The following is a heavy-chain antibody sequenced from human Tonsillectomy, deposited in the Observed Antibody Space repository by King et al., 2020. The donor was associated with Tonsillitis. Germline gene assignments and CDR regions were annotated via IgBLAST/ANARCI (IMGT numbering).Heavy chain of an antibody. CDR2: VKSKIDGGTT. J-gene: IGHJ1*01. Sequence: VQLVESGGGLVKPGGSLRLSCAASGFTFSNAWMSWVRQAPGKGLEWVGRVKSKIDGGTTNYAEPVQGRFTISRDASKNTVYLQMNSLNTEDTAVYYCTTGLIHWGQGTLVTVSS. D-gene: IGHD3-16*01. CDR3: TTGLIH. V-gene: IGHV3-15*01. CDR1: GFTFSNAW.